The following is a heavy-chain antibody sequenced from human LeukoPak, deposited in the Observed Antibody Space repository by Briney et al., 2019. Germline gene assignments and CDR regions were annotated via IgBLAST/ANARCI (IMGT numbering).Heavy chain of an antibody. V-gene: IGHV3-23*01. Sequence: GGSLRLSCAASGFTFSNNAMSWVRQAPGKGLEWVSAISGGGGSTYYADSVKGRFTISRDNSKNTLYLQMNSLRAEDTAVYYCAKDRGAQWLVLPFDYWGQGTLVTVSS. CDR3: AKDRGAQWLVLPFDY. CDR1: GFTFSNNA. D-gene: IGHD6-19*01. J-gene: IGHJ4*02. CDR2: ISGGGGST.